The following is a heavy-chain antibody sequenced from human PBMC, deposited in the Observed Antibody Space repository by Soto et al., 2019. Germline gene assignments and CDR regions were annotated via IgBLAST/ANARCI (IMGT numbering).Heavy chain of an antibody. CDR2: ISSSGGST. D-gene: IGHD3-22*01. V-gene: IGHV3-23*01. Sequence: EVQLLESGGGLVQPGGSLRLSCAASGFTFSSYTMSWVRQGPGKGLEWVSGISSSGGSTVYADSVKGRFTISRDNFKNPLILXXNSLRAEERALYYCARAYEYYYDRSGYDYTYYLDYCGQGTLGTVSS. CDR1: GFTFSSYT. J-gene: IGHJ4*02. CDR3: ARAYEYYYDRSGYDYTYYLDY.